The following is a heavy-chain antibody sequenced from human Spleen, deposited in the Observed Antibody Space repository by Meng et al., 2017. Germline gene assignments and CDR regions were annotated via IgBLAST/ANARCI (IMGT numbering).Heavy chain of an antibody. Sequence: GESLKISCAASGFTFSSYEMNWVRQASGKGLEWVGRIGGKPKRYAAAYAASVRGTFTISRDDSKNTAYLQMNSLKTEDTAVYFCTIYMRGHIWGQGTMVTVSS. CDR3: TIYMRGHI. CDR1: GFTFSSYE. CDR2: IGGKPKRYAA. V-gene: IGHV3-73*01. D-gene: IGHD2/OR15-2a*01. J-gene: IGHJ3*02.